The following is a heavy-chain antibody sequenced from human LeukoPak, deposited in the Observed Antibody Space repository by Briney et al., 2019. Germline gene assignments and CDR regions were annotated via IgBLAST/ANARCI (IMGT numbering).Heavy chain of an antibody. V-gene: IGHV3-30-3*01. CDR1: GFNFSAYS. CDR2: ISHDGGKK. Sequence: GGSLRLSCAASGFNFSAYSFHWVRQAPGKGLEWVAVISHDGGKKYYADSVKGRFTISRDNSRNTLNLQMNSLRADDTAVYYCARDRAVTMIVLGLDSWGQGTLVTVSS. J-gene: IGHJ4*02. D-gene: IGHD3-22*01. CDR3: ARDRAVTMIVLGLDS.